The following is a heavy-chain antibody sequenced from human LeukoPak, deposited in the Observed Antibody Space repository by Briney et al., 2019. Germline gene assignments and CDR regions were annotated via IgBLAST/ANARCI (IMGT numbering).Heavy chain of an antibody. CDR1: AYTFTDYN. CDR3: ARSSSGWPLYFDC. CDR2: INPKSGGT. J-gene: IGHJ4*02. Sequence: SGKPSCNASAYTFTDYNLHWVRHAHGEGVEWMGWINPKSGGTRFAQKHQGGVTMTADTSIDTAYLELSNLKSDDTAIYYCARSSSGWPLYFDCWGQGTLVTVSS. D-gene: IGHD6-19*01. V-gene: IGHV1-2*02.